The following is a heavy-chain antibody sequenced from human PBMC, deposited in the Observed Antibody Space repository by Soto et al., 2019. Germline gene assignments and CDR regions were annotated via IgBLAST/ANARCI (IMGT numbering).Heavy chain of an antibody. D-gene: IGHD3-22*01. Sequence: SETLSLTCTVSGGSISSYYWSWIRQPAGKGLEWIGRIYTSGSTNYNPSLKSRVTMSVDTSKNQFSLKLSSVTAADTAVYYCARDQYYDSSLWGVAFDIWGQGTMVTVSS. CDR2: IYTSGST. V-gene: IGHV4-4*07. J-gene: IGHJ3*02. CDR1: GGSISSYY. CDR3: ARDQYYDSSLWGVAFDI.